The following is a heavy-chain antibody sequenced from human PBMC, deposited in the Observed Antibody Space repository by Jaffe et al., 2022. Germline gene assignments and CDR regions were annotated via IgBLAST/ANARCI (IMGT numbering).Heavy chain of an antibody. CDR1: GFTFSSYG. V-gene: IGHV3-30*18. J-gene: IGHJ6*03. Sequence: QVQLVESGGGVVQPGRSLRLSCAASGFTFSSYGMHWVRQAPGKGLEWVAVISYDGSNKYYADSVKGRFTISRDNSKNTLYLQMNSLRAEDTAVYYCAKGDSYEDYYYYYMDVWGKGTTVTVSS. D-gene: IGHD5-18*01. CDR2: ISYDGSNK. CDR3: AKGDSYEDYYYYYMDV.